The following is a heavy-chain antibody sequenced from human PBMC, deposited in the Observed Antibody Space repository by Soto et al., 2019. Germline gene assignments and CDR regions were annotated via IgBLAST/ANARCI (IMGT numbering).Heavy chain of an antibody. CDR2: IYYSGST. J-gene: IGHJ4*02. CDR3: ARSPHFDGYNDY. D-gene: IGHD3-9*01. V-gene: IGHV4-31*03. Sequence: QVQLQESGPGLVKPSQTLSLTCTVSGDSISSGGYYWSWIRQHQGKDLEWIAHIYYSGSTYYNPSLKSRVTISVDTCKNQFSLKLSSVTEADTAVYYCARSPHFDGYNDYWGQGTLVTVSS. CDR1: GDSISSGGYY.